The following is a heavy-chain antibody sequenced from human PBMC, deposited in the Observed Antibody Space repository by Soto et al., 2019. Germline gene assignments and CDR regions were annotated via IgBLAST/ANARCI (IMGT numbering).Heavy chain of an antibody. V-gene: IGHV3-23*01. CDR1: GFTFSSYA. CDR2: ISGSGGST. Sequence: EVQLLESGGGLVQPGGSLRLSCAASGFTFSSYAMSWVRQAPGKGLEWVSAISGSGGSTYYADSVKGRFTISRDNSKNKLYMQMNSLRAEDTAVYYCEFRYDAFDIWGQGTMVTVSS. J-gene: IGHJ3*02. CDR3: EFRYDAFDI.